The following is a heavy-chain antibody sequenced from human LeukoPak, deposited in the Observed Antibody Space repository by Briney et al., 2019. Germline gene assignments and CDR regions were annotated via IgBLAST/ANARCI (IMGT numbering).Heavy chain of an antibody. CDR1: GFTFDDYV. CDR2: ISGDGGTT. J-gene: IGHJ4*02. CDR3: AKGGYGDYEAY. Sequence: PGGSLRLSCAASGFTFDDYVMHWVRQAPGKGLEWVSLISGDGGTTFYTGSVKGRFTISRDNSKKSLFLQMNSLRTEDTALYYCAKGGYGDYEAYWGQGTLVTVSS. D-gene: IGHD4-17*01. V-gene: IGHV3-43*02.